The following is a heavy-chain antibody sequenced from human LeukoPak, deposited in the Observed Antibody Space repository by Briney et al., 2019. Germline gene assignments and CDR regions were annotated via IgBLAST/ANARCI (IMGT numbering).Heavy chain of an antibody. V-gene: IGHV1-2*04. D-gene: IGHD6-19*01. CDR1: GYTFTGYY. J-gene: IGHJ5*02. Sequence: GASVKVSCKASGYTFTGYYMHWVRRAPGQGLEWMGWINPNSDGTNYAQKFEGWVTMTRDTSISTAYMELSRLRSDDTAVYYCARDSGLAVAGNWFDPWGQGTLVTVSS. CDR2: INPNSDGT. CDR3: ARDSGLAVAGNWFDP.